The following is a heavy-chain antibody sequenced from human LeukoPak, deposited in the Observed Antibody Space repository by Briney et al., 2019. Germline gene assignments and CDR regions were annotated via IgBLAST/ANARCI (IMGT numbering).Heavy chain of an antibody. D-gene: IGHD2-15*01. CDR2: ISDDGSNK. V-gene: IGHV3-30*04. J-gene: IGHJ3*02. Sequence: GGSLRLSCVVSGFTFSSYTMHWVRQAPGKGLEWVVVISDDGSNKYYADSVKGRFTVSRDNSKNTLYLQMNSLRAEDTAVYYCARVVAVVVTGIFDIWGQGTMVTVSS. CDR3: ARVVAVVVTGIFDI. CDR1: GFTFSSYT.